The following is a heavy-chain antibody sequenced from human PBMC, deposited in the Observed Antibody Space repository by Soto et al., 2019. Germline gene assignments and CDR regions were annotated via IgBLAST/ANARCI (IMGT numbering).Heavy chain of an antibody. D-gene: IGHD1-1*01. J-gene: IGHJ4*02. Sequence: ETLSLTCTVSGGSISSYYWSWIRQPPGKGLEWIGYIYYSGSTNYNPSLKSRVTISVDTSRNQFSLKLSSVTAADTAVYYCARGRIQLGLFDYWGQGTLVTGSS. CDR2: IYYSGST. CDR3: ARGRIQLGLFDY. CDR1: GGSISSYY. V-gene: IGHV4-59*01.